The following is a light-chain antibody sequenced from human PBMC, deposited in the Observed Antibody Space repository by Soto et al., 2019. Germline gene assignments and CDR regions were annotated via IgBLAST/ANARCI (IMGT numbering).Light chain of an antibody. CDR1: QSVSSN. CDR3: QQYNKWPLFT. CDR2: GAS. J-gene: IGKJ3*01. V-gene: IGKV3-15*01. Sequence: EIVMTQSPATLSVSPGERGTLSCRASQSVSSNLAWYQQRPGQAPRLLIYGASTRATGIPARFSGSGSGTEFTLTISSLLSEDFAVYYCQQYNKWPLFTFGPGTRVDIK.